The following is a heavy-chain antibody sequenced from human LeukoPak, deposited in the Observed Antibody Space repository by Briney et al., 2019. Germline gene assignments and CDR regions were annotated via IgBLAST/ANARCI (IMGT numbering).Heavy chain of an antibody. V-gene: IGHV3-30-3*01. CDR2: ISYDGSNK. CDR3: AREFAGGRGSYILDY. J-gene: IGHJ4*02. CDR1: GFTFSSYA. D-gene: IGHD1-26*01. Sequence: PGESLRLSCAASGFTFSSYAMHWVRQAPGKGLEWVAVISYDGSNKYYADSVKGRFTISRDNSKNTLYLQMNSLRAEDTAVYYCAREFAGGRGSYILDYWGQGTLVTVSS.